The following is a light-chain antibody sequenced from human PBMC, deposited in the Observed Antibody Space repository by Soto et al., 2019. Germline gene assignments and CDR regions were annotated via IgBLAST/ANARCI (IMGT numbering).Light chain of an antibody. CDR2: DNN. CDR1: SSNIGNNY. Sequence: QSVLTQPPSVSAAPGQKVTISCSGSSSNIGNNYVSWYQQVPGTAPKLLIYDNNKRPSGSPDRFSGSKSGTSATLGISGLQTGDDADYFCGTWDSSLSVHVFGTGTKVTVL. J-gene: IGLJ1*01. CDR3: GTWDSSLSVHV. V-gene: IGLV1-51*01.